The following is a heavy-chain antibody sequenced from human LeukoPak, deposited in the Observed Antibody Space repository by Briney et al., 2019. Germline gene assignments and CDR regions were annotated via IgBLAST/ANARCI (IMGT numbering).Heavy chain of an antibody. CDR1: GGTFSSYA. J-gene: IGHJ6*02. V-gene: IGHV1-69*01. Sequence: GSSVKVSCKASGGTFSSYAISWVRQAPGQGLEWMGGIIPIFGTANYAQKFQGRVTITADESTSTAYMELSSLRSEDTAVYYCARERGRLPDSSGSYGMDVWGQGTTVTVSS. CDR2: IIPIFGTA. CDR3: ARERGRLPDSSGSYGMDV. D-gene: IGHD3-22*01.